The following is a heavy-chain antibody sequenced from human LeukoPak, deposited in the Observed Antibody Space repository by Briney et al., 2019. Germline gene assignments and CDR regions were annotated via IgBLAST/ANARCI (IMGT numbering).Heavy chain of an antibody. CDR2: ISRSSSYI. J-gene: IGHJ4*02. Sequence: AGGSLRLSCAASGFTFSSYSMNWVRQAPGKGLEWVSSISRSSSYIYSADSVKGRFTISRDNAKNSLYLQLNSLRAEDTAVYYCARDQYSGSWFHWGQGTLVTVSS. V-gene: IGHV3-21*01. CDR3: ARDQYSGSWFH. D-gene: IGHD1-26*01. CDR1: GFTFSSYS.